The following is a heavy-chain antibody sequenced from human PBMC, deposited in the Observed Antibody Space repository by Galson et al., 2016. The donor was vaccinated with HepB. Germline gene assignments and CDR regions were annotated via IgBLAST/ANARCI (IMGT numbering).Heavy chain of an antibody. V-gene: IGHV6-1*01. CDR1: GDSVSSNSAA. CDR3: ARGLLGATTPGYWYFDL. D-gene: IGHD1-26*01. Sequence: CAISGDSVSSNSAAWSWIRQSPSRGLEWLGRTYYRSKWYNDYAVSVKSRITINSDTSKNQFSLQLNSVTPEDTAVYYCARGLLGATTPGYWYFDLWGRGTLVTVSS. CDR2: TYYRSKWYN. J-gene: IGHJ2*01.